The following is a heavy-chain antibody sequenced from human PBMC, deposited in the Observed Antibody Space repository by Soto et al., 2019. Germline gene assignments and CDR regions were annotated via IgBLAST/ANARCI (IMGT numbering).Heavy chain of an antibody. CDR3: ARRRYCGGDCYSGRWFDP. Sequence: GESLKISCKGSGYSFTSYWIGWVRQMPGKGLEWMGIIYPGDSDTRYSPYFQGQVTISADKSISTAYLQWSSLKASDTAMYYCARRRYCGGDCYSGRWFDPWGQGTLVTVSS. CDR2: IYPGDSDT. V-gene: IGHV5-51*01. D-gene: IGHD2-21*02. J-gene: IGHJ5*02. CDR1: GYSFTSYW.